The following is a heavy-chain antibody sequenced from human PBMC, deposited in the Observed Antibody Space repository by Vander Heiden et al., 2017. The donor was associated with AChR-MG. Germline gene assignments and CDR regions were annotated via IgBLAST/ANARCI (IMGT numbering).Heavy chain of an antibody. J-gene: IGHJ6*02. Sequence: QVQLVQSGAEVKKPGSSVKVSCKASGGPFSSYAISWVRQAPGQGLEWMGGIIPIFGTENYAQKFQGRVTITADKSTSTAYMELSSLRSEDTAVYYCAAPYSGLYYYYYYGMDVWGQGTTVTVSS. CDR1: GGPFSSYA. CDR3: AAPYSGLYYYYYYGMDV. CDR2: IIPIFGTE. V-gene: IGHV1-69*06. D-gene: IGHD1-26*01.